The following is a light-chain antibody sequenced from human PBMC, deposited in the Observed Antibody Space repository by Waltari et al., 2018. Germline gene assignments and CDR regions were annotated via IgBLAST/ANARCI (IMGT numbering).Light chain of an antibody. CDR2: EER. Sequence: SYELTQPSSVSVSPGQTAKILCSGDILAKKYARWFHQKPGQAPLLLIYEERERPSEIPGRFSGASSGTTVTLTITGAHVDDEADYYCFSAADNNWVFGGGTKLTVL. J-gene: IGLJ3*02. CDR3: FSAADNNWV. V-gene: IGLV3-27*01. CDR1: ILAKKY.